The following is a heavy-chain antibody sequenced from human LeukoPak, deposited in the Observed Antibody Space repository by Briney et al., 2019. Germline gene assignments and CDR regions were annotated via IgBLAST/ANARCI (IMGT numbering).Heavy chain of an antibody. CDR1: GGSVSSSLYY. J-gene: IGHJ6*03. CDR3: ARGCSSPPYYYYYMDV. CDR2: VYYSGSA. Sequence: SETLSLTCTVSGGSVSSSLYYWGWIRQPPGKRLEWIGNVYYSGSAYYSPSLKSRLTISVDTSKNQFSLKLSSVTAADTAVYYCARGCSSPPYYYYYMDVWGKGTTVTVSS. D-gene: IGHD6-13*01. V-gene: IGHV4-39*07.